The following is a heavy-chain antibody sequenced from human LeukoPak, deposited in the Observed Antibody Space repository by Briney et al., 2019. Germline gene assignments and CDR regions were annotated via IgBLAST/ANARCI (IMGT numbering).Heavy chain of an antibody. D-gene: IGHD5-18*01. CDR2: ISSTTSYI. CDR3: AKTSMVMNFDY. Sequence: PGGSLRLSCTTSGFTFSSYAMHWVRQAPGEGLEWVSSISSTTSYIYYADSVKGRFTISRDNAKNSLYLQMNSLRAEDTAVYYCAKTSMVMNFDYWGQGTLVTVSS. CDR1: GFTFSSYA. V-gene: IGHV3-21*01. J-gene: IGHJ4*02.